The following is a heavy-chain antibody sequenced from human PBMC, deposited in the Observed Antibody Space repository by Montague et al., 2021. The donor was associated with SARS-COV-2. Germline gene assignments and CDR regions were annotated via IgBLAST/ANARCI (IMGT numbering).Heavy chain of an antibody. Sequence: SETRSLTCAVYGGSFSDYHWTWIRQSPGGGLERIGQINYGGSTKYNPSLRSRVTISIDTSKNQFSLKLTSVTAADTAVYYCARGAPGYWGQGTLVTVS. J-gene: IGHJ4*02. D-gene: IGHD1-1*01. CDR2: INYGGST. CDR3: ARGAPGY. CDR1: GGSFSDYH. V-gene: IGHV4-34*01.